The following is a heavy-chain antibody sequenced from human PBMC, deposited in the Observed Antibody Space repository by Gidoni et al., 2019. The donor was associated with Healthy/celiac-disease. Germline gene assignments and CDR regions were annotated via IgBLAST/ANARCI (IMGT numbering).Heavy chain of an antibody. Sequence: EVQLVESGGGLVKPGGSLRLSCAASGFTFSSYSMNWVRQAPGKGLEWVSSISSSSSYIYYADSVKGRFTISRDNAKNSLYLQMNSLRAEDTAVYYCARDVIYYYDSSGFPDYWGQGTLVTVSS. D-gene: IGHD3-22*01. J-gene: IGHJ4*02. V-gene: IGHV3-21*01. CDR1: GFTFSSYS. CDR3: ARDVIYYYDSSGFPDY. CDR2: ISSSSSYI.